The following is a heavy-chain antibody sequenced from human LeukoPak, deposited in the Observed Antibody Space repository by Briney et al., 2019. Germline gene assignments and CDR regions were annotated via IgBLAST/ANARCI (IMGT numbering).Heavy chain of an antibody. J-gene: IGHJ4*02. CDR1: GFTFSTYV. D-gene: IGHD2-2*01. Sequence: GGSLPLSCAASGFTFSTYVMAWVRQAPGKGLEWVSAISGGGGDTYYEDPVKGRFTVSREDSKNTLFLQMNSLRAEDTAIYYCAKAHTSSCAYYFDHWGQGTLVTVSS. CDR3: AKAHTSSCAYYFDH. V-gene: IGHV3-23*01. CDR2: ISGGGGDT.